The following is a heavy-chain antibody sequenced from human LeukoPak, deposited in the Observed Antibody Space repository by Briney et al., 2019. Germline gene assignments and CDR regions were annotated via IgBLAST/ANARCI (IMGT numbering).Heavy chain of an antibody. CDR2: IYYSGST. V-gene: IGHV4-39*07. D-gene: IGHD3-16*01. CDR1: GGSISSNSYY. CDR3: ASTWGDY. Sequence: PSETLSLTCAVSGGSISSNSYYWGWIRQPPGKGLEWIGSIYYSGSTYYNPSLKSRVTISVDTSKNQFSLKLSSVTAADTAVYYCASTWGDYWGQGTLVTVSS. J-gene: IGHJ4*02.